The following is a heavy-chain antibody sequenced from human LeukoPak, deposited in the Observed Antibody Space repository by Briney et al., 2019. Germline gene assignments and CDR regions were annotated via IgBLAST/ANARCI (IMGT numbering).Heavy chain of an antibody. V-gene: IGHV1-46*01. CDR3: VRGMGGY. J-gene: IGHJ4*02. CDR1: GYTFTSYY. D-gene: IGHD2-8*01. Sequence: ASVKVSCKASGYTFTSYYMHWVRQAPGQGLEWVAMINLIDGTTSHAQRVQGRITMTSDSSTSTVYMELSSLRSEDTALYYCVRGMGGYWGQGTPVTVST. CDR2: INLIDGTT.